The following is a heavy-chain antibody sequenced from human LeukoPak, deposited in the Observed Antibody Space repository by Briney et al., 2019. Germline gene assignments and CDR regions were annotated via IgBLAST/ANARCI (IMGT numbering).Heavy chain of an antibody. V-gene: IGHV4-38-2*01. CDR1: DDSVTSGHY. D-gene: IGHD5-18*01. Sequence: SETLSLTCSVSDDSVTSGHYWGWIRQPPGKGLEWIGSIYHSGNTRYNPSLKSRVTISVDTSENQFSLKLTSVTAADTALYFCARAGEYSYASDAFDIWGQGTVVTVSS. CDR3: ARAGEYSYASDAFDI. J-gene: IGHJ3*02. CDR2: IYHSGNT.